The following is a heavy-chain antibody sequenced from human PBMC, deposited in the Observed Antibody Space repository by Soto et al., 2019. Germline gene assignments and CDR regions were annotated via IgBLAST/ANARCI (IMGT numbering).Heavy chain of an antibody. CDR3: AKDAPGSGYLSDY. J-gene: IGHJ4*02. V-gene: IGHV3-23*01. D-gene: IGHD3-22*01. CDR1: GFTFSSYD. CDR2: ISGSGGGGGA. Sequence: GGSLRLSCAASGFTFSSYDMSWVRQAPGKGLEWVSTISGSGGGGGATYGDSVKGRFTISRDNSKNTLYLQLSSLTIEDTAVDYCAKDAPGSGYLSDYWGQGTLVTVSS.